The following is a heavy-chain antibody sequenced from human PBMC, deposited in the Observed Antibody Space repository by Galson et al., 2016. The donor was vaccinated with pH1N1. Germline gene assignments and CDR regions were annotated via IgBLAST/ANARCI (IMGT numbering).Heavy chain of an antibody. CDR3: ARQSREPMVPGWFDP. CDR1: GYSFTSYW. Sequence: QSGAEVKKPGESLKISCKGSGYSFTSYWIGWVRQMPGKGLEWMGIIYPGDSDTRYSPSFQGQVTISADKSISTAYLQWSSLKASDTALYYCARQSREPMVPGWFDPWGQGTLVTVSS. CDR2: IYPGDSDT. V-gene: IGHV5-51*03. J-gene: IGHJ5*02. D-gene: IGHD4/OR15-4a*01.